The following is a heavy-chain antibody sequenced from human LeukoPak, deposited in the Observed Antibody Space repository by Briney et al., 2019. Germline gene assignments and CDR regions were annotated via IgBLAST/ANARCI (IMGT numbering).Heavy chain of an antibody. D-gene: IGHD6-13*01. CDR2: IYTSGST. V-gene: IGHV4-4*07. CDR3: AREIAAAGNFDY. Sequence: SETLSLTCTVSGGSISSYYWSWIRQPAGKGLEWIGRIYTSGSTNYNPSLKSRVTMSVDTSKNQFSLKLSSVTAADTAVYCCAREIAAAGNFDYWGQGTLVTVSS. J-gene: IGHJ4*02. CDR1: GGSISSYY.